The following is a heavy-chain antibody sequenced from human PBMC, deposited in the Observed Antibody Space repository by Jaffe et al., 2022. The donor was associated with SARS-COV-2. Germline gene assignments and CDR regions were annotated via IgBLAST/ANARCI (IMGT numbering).Heavy chain of an antibody. V-gene: IGHV3-30*18. CDR1: GFTFSSYG. CDR3: AKDSHWENYFDY. J-gene: IGHJ4*02. D-gene: IGHD1-26*01. CDR2: ISYDGSNK. Sequence: QVQLVESGGGVVQPGRSLRLSCAASGFTFSSYGMHWVRQAPGKGLEWVAVISYDGSNKYYADSVKGRFTISRDNSKNTLYLQMNSLRAEDTAVYYCAKDSHWENYFDYWGQGTLVTVSS.